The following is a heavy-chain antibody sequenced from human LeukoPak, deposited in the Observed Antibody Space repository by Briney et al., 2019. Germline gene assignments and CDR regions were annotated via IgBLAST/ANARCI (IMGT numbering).Heavy chain of an antibody. CDR2: ISGGGGDT. CDR1: GFTFRSYD. J-gene: IGHJ4*02. V-gene: IGHV3-23*01. CDR3: TKAGVVVVAASRPYYFDY. D-gene: IGHD2-15*01. Sequence: GGSLRLSCEASGFTFRSYDMSWVRQAPGKGLEWVSAISGGGGDTYYADSVKGRFTISRDNSKNTLYLQMNSLRAENTAVYYCTKAGVVVVAASRPYYFDYWHREPWSPSPQ.